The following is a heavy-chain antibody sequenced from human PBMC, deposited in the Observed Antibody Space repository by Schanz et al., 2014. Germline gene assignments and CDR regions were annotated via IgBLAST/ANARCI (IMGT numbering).Heavy chain of an antibody. Sequence: EVQLVASGGGLVQPGGSLRLSCAASGFAVDNYYMSWVRQAPGKGLEWVSALSEGGGGTHYADSVRGRFTISRDNSKNTLFLQMSSLRVDDMAVYYCGRAGTGMAGWYFELWGRGTLVTVSS. V-gene: IGHV3-66*02. CDR2: SEGGGGT. CDR1: GFAVDNYY. CDR3: GRAGTGMAGWYFEL. J-gene: IGHJ2*01. D-gene: IGHD5-18*01.